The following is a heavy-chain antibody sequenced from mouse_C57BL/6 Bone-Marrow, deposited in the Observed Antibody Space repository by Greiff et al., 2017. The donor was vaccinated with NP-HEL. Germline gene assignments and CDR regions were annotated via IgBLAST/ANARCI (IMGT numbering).Heavy chain of an antibody. Sequence: EVKLQQSGPELVKPGASVKISCKASGYTFTDYYMNWVKQSHGKSLEWIGDINPNNGGTSYNQKFKGKATLTVDKSSSTAYMELRSLTSEDSAVYYCAVRYYFDYWGQGTTLTVSS. CDR2: INPNNGGT. CDR3: AVRYYFDY. V-gene: IGHV1-26*01. J-gene: IGHJ2*01. CDR1: GYTFTDYY. D-gene: IGHD1-1*01.